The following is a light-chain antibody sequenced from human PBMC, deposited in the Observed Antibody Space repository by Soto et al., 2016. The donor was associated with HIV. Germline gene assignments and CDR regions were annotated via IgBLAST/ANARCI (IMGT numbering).Light chain of an antibody. CDR3: QQYDNLPLT. Sequence: DIQMTQSPSSLSASVGDRVTITCQASQDISNYLNWYQQKPGEAPKLLIYDASNLETGVPSRFSGSGSGTDFTFTISSLQPEDIATYYCQQYDNLPLTFGGGPRWRSN. J-gene: IGKJ4*01. CDR2: DAS. CDR1: QDISNY. V-gene: IGKV1-33*01.